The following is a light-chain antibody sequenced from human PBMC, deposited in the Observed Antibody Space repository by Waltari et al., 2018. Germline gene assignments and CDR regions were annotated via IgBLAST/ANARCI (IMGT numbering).Light chain of an antibody. Sequence: QSALTQPPSASGSPGQSVTIPCPGTSSHFGVYNFVSWYQQHPVNAPKLLLYEVYNRPSGVPDRFSGSKSGNTASLTVSGLQTEDEADYYCSSYAGSIVVIFGGGTKLTVL. CDR1: SSHFGVYNF. CDR3: SSYAGSIVVI. V-gene: IGLV2-8*01. J-gene: IGLJ2*01. CDR2: EVY.